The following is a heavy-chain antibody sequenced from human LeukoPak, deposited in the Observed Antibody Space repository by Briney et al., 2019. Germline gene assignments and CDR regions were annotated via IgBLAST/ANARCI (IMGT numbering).Heavy chain of an antibody. V-gene: IGHV1-69*04. CDR3: ARDLGYCSSTSCSNY. Sequence: SVKVSCKASGGTFSSYAISWVRQAPGQGLEWMGRIIPILGIANYAQKFQGRVTITADKSTSTAYMELSSLRSEDTAVYYCARDLGYCSSTSCSNYWGQGTLVTVSS. D-gene: IGHD2-2*01. CDR1: GGTFSSYA. CDR2: IIPILGIA. J-gene: IGHJ4*02.